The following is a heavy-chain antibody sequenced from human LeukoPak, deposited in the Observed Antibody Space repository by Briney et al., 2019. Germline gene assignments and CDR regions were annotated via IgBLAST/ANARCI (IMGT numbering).Heavy chain of an antibody. CDR3: ARVFLAGTYGMDV. Sequence: VASVKVSCKASGGTFSSYAISWVRQAPGQGLEWMGGIIPIFGTANYAQKFQGRVTITADESTSTAYMELSSLRSEDTAVYYCARVFLAGTYGMDVWGQGTTVTVSS. J-gene: IGHJ6*02. V-gene: IGHV1-69*13. CDR1: GGTFSSYA. D-gene: IGHD1-1*01. CDR2: IIPIFGTA.